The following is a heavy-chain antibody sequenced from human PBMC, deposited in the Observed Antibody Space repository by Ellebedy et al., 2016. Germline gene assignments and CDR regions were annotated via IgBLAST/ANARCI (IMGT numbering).Heavy chain of an antibody. Sequence: GESVKISXVASGFTFRNFFMSWVRQAPGGGLEWISTISGDGDTTFSADSVKGRFTISRDNSRYTLYLQMDSLRAADTAVYYCYYGHYSGFWGQGTLVTVSS. CDR3: YYGHYSGF. D-gene: IGHD4-17*01. V-gene: IGHV3-23*01. CDR2: ISGDGDTT. CDR1: GFTFRNFF. J-gene: IGHJ4*02.